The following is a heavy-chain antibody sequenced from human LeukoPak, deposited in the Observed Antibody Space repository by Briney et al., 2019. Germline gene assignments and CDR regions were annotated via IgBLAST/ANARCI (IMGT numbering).Heavy chain of an antibody. V-gene: IGHV3-48*01. CDR1: GFTFDTYT. CDR3: TRGLVVVAQYFQH. Sequence: GGSLRLSCAASGFTFDTYTMNWVRQAPGTGLEWVSYIDTTSTTMYYADSVKGRFTISRDNAKNSLYLQMNSLRVEDTAVYYCTRGLVVVAQYFQHWGQGTLVTVSS. J-gene: IGHJ1*01. CDR2: IDTTSTTM. D-gene: IGHD2-15*01.